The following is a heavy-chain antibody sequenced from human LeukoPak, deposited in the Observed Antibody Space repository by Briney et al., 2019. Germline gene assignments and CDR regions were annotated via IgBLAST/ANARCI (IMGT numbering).Heavy chain of an antibody. CDR2: ISYDGSNK. CDR3: ARDRYGSGSYYRPTDY. V-gene: IGHV3-30-3*01. D-gene: IGHD3-10*01. CDR1: GFTFSSYA. Sequence: PGGSLRLSCAASGFTFSSYAMPWVRQAPGKGLEWVAVISYDGSNKYYADSVKGRFTISRDNSKNTLYLQMNSLRAEDTAVYYCARDRYGSGSYYRPTDYWGQGTLVTVSS. J-gene: IGHJ4*02.